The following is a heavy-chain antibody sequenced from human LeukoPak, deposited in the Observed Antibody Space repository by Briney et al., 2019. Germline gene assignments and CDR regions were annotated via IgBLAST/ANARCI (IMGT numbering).Heavy chain of an antibody. Sequence: ASVKVSCKGSGYTFTGYYIHWVRQAPGQGLEWMGWINPNNGGDTNFAQKFRGRVTLTTDTSTSTAYMGLTRLTSDDTAVYYCARRMIWFGNSFDIWGQGTLVSVFS. CDR3: ARRMIWFGNSFDI. V-gene: IGHV1-2*02. D-gene: IGHD3-10*01. J-gene: IGHJ3*02. CDR1: GYTFTGYY. CDR2: INPNNGGDT.